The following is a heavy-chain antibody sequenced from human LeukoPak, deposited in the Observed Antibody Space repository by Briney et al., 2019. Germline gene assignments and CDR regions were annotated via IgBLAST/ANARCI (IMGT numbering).Heavy chain of an antibody. V-gene: IGHV4-34*01. CDR2: INHSGST. CDR1: GGSFSGYY. D-gene: IGHD3-3*01. Sequence: SETLSLTCAVYGGSFSGYYWSWIRQPPGKGLEWIGEINHSGSTNYNPSLKSRVTISVDTSKNQFSLKLSSVTAADTAVYYCAGRLRFLETPFDYWGQGTLVTVSS. J-gene: IGHJ4*02. CDR3: AGRLRFLETPFDY.